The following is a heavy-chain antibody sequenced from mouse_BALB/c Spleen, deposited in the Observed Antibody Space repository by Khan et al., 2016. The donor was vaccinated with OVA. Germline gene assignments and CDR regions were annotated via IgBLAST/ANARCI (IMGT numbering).Heavy chain of an antibody. J-gene: IGHJ2*01. CDR1: GYSFTGYF. V-gene: IGHV1-20*02. Sequence: VQLKQSGPELVKPGASVKISCKASGYSFTGYFMNWVMQSHGKSLEWIGRINPHIGETFYNPKFTGKATLTVDESSSTAHMELRSLASEDSAVYYCARKNGSDFDYWGQGTTLTVSS. CDR3: ARKNGSDFDY. D-gene: IGHD1-1*01. CDR2: INPHIGET.